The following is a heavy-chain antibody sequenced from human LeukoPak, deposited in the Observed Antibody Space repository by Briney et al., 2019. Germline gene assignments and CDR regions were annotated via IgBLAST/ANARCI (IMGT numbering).Heavy chain of an antibody. CDR2: INHSGST. CDR3: AKTDTAGPTPYYYYGMDV. Sequence: PSETLSLTCAVYGGSFSGYYWSWIRQPPGKGLEWIEEINHSGSTNYNPSLKSRVTISVDTSKNQFSLKLSSVTAADTAVYYCAKTDTAGPTPYYYYGMDVWGQGTTVTVSS. V-gene: IGHV4-34*01. D-gene: IGHD6-13*01. J-gene: IGHJ6*02. CDR1: GGSFSGYY.